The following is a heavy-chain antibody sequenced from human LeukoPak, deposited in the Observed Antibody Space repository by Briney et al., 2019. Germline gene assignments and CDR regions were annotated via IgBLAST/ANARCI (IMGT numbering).Heavy chain of an antibody. J-gene: IGHJ4*02. CDR1: GGSISNYY. D-gene: IGHD5-24*01. V-gene: IGHV4-59*01. CDR3: ARSYGSNYYFDY. Sequence: PSETLSLTCSVSGGSISNYYWTWIRQPPGKGLEWVGYLYYSGSTNYNPSLKRRVARSVDTSKNQFSLKLSSVTAADTAVYYCARSYGSNYYFDYWGQGTLVTVSS. CDR2: LYYSGST.